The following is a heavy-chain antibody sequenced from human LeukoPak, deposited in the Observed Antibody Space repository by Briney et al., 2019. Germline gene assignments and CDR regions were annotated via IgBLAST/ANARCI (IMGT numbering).Heavy chain of an antibody. D-gene: IGHD2-2*02. CDR1: GGSFSGYY. CDR2: INHSGST. V-gene: IGHV4-34*01. Sequence: SETLSLTCAVYGGSFSGYYWSWIRQPLGKGLEWIGEINHSGSTNYNPSLKSRVTISVDTSKNQFSLKLSSVTAADTAVYYCARGYCSSTSCYTAPHDYWGQGTLVTVSS. CDR3: ARGYCSSTSCYTAPHDY. J-gene: IGHJ4*02.